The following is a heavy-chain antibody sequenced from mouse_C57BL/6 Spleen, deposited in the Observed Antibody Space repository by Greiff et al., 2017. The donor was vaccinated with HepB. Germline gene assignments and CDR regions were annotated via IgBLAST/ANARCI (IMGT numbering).Heavy chain of an antibody. CDR1: GFNFSSHT. CDR2: ISGGGGNT. CDR3: AGDYGRSLDY. D-gene: IGHD1-1*01. J-gene: IGHJ2*01. V-gene: IGHV5-9*01. Sequence: EVQRVESGGGLVKPGGSLKLSCAASGFNFSSHTMSWVRQTPEKRLEWVATISGGGGNTYYPDSVKGRFTISRDNAKNTLYLQMSSLRSEDTALYYCAGDYGRSLDYWGQSTTLTVSS.